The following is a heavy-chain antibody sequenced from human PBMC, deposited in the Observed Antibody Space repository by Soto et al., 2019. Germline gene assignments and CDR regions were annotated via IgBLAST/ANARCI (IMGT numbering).Heavy chain of an antibody. D-gene: IGHD3-10*01. Sequence: SVKVSCKASGGTFSSYAISWVRQAPGQGLEWMGGIIPIFGTANYAQKFQGRVTITADESTSTAYMELSSLRSEDTAVYYCARAPYYYGSGPHYGMDVWGQGTTVTVSS. J-gene: IGHJ6*02. CDR2: IIPIFGTA. V-gene: IGHV1-69*13. CDR3: ARAPYYYGSGPHYGMDV. CDR1: GGTFSSYA.